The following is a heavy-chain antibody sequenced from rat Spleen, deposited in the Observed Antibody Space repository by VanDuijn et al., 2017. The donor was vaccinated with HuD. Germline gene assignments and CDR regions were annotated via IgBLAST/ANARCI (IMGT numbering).Heavy chain of an antibody. J-gene: IGHJ2*01. CDR3: ARHSLYYYSRYIHEYFDN. Sequence: EVQLVESGGGLVQPGRSLKLSCAASGFIFSRSAMAWVRQAPKKGLEWVATIIYDGSSTYYRDSVKGRFSISRDNARSTLYLQMNSLRSEDTATYYCARHSLYYYSRYIHEYFDNWGQGVMVTVSS. D-gene: IGHD1-2*01. V-gene: IGHV5-29*01. CDR2: IIYDGSST. CDR1: GFIFSRSA.